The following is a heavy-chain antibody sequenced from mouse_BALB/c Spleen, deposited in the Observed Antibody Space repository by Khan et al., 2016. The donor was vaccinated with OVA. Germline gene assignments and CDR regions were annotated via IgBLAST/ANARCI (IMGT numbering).Heavy chain of an antibody. CDR1: GFTITDTY. CDR3: AEMDS. J-gene: IGHJ2*01. CDR2: IDPANGNT. V-gene: IGHV14-3*02. Sequence: VQLQQPGAELVKPGASVKLSCTASGFTITDTYMHWVKQRPEQGLEWIGRIDPANGNTKYDPKFQGKATITADTSSNTAYLQLSSLTSEDTASYYWAEMDSWGQGTTLTVSS.